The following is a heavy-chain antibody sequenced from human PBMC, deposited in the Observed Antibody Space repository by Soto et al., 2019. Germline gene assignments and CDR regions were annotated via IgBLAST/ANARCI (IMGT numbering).Heavy chain of an antibody. J-gene: IGHJ6*02. CDR1: GGTFSSYA. CDR3: ARGAGYCSGGSCYRGYYYYYGMDV. Sequence: QVQLVQSGAEVKKPGSSVKVSCKASGGTFSSYAISWVRQAPGQGLEWMGGIIPIFGTANYAQKFQGRVTITAGESTSTAYMELSSLRSEDTAVYYCARGAGYCSGGSCYRGYYYYYGMDVWGQGTTVTVSS. V-gene: IGHV1-69*01. D-gene: IGHD2-15*01. CDR2: IIPIFGTA.